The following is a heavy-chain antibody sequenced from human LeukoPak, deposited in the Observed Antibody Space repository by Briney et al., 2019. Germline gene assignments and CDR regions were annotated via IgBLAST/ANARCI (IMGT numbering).Heavy chain of an antibody. CDR3: ARGPTTVTRAFDY. J-gene: IGHJ4*02. Sequence: PGASVTVSCKASGYTFTGYYMHWVRQAPGQGLEWMGWINPNSGGTNFARKFQGRVTMTRDTSISTAYMELSRLGSDDTAVYYCARGPTTVTRAFDYWGQGTLVTVSS. CDR2: INPNSGGT. V-gene: IGHV1-2*02. CDR1: GYTFTGYY. D-gene: IGHD4-17*01.